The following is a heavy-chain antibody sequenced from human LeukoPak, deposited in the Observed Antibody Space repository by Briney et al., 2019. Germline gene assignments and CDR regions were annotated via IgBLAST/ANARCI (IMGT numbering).Heavy chain of an antibody. V-gene: IGHV3-74*03. Sequence: GGSLRLSCAASGFTFSSYWMHWVRQAPGKGLVWVSRVNFDGSSTKYADSVKGRFTISRDNAKNTLYLQMNSLRAEDTAVYYCARAGEDVVLGPAPVGGSPYNWFDPWGQGTLVTVSS. CDR1: GFTFSSYW. J-gene: IGHJ5*02. CDR3: ARAGEDVVLGPAPVGGSPYNWFDP. CDR2: VNFDGSST. D-gene: IGHD2-2*01.